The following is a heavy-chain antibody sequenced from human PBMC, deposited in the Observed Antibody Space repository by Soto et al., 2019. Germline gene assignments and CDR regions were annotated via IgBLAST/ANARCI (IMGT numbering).Heavy chain of an antibody. CDR3: ARDGWLRKDYPYYMDV. CDR1: GYTFSNYY. J-gene: IGHJ6*03. Sequence: VQLVQSGAEVKKPGASVKVSCKASGYTFSNYYIHWVRQAPGQGLEWMGIINPSGGSTTYAQKFQGRVTMTRDTPASSVYMELSSLRSEDTAVYYCARDGWLRKDYPYYMDVWGKGTTVTVSS. V-gene: IGHV1-46*03. CDR2: INPSGGST. D-gene: IGHD5-12*01.